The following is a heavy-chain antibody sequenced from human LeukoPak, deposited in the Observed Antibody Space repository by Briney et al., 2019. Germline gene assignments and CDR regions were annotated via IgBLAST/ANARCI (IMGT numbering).Heavy chain of an antibody. J-gene: IGHJ5*02. CDR1: GGSISSYY. V-gene: IGHV4-59*01. D-gene: IGHD5-18*01. CDR3: AREFVVDTAMVTANWFDP. CDR2: IYYSGST. Sequence: SETLSLTCTVSGGSISSYYWSWIRQPPGKGLGWIGYIYYSGSTNYNPSLKSRVTISVDTSKNQFSLKLSSVTAADTAVYYCAREFVVDTAMVTANWFDPWGQGTLVTVSS.